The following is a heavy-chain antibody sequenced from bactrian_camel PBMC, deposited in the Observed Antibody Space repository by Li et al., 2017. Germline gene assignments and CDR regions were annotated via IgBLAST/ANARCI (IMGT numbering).Heavy chain of an antibody. D-gene: IGHD2*01. J-gene: IGHJ6*01. Sequence: HVQLVESGGGLVQAGGSLNLSCAATVNSNNLNCMGWFRQAPGKEREGVASITRIHGGTAYADSVKGRFTISRDNVKNTMYLQMNNLKPEDTAMYHCAHKRSRDYACYSRSPPATFSSWGQGTQVTVS. CDR2: ITRIHGGT. V-gene: IGHV3S68*01. CDR3: AHKRSRDYACYSRSPPATFSS. CDR1: VNSNNLNC.